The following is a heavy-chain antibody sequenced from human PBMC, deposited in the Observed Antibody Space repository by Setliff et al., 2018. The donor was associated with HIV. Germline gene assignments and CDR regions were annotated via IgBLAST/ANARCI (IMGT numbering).Heavy chain of an antibody. CDR2: IVPLLGVP. D-gene: IGHD3-10*01. CDR1: GGTFSYYT. V-gene: IGHV1-69*02. J-gene: IGHJ6*02. Sequence: SVKVSCKASGGTFSYYTFTWVRQAPGQGLEWLGRIVPLLGVPDYAQKFQGRVTITRNTSISTAYMELSSLRSEDTAVYYCARGVGVGYYGSGSYYPYYYYGMDVWGQGTTVTVSS. CDR3: ARGVGVGYYGSGSYYPYYYYGMDV.